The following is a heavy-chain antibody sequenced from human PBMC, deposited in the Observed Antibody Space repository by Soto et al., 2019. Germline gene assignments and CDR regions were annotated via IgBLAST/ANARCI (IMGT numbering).Heavy chain of an antibody. D-gene: IGHD1-1*01. Sequence: EVQLLESGGGLVQPGGSLRLSCAASGFTFSSYAMSWVRQAPGKGLEWVSAISGSGGSTYYADSVKGRFTISRDNSKNTLYLQMNSLRAEDTAVYYCATNWNEALFCDYWGQGTLVTVSS. V-gene: IGHV3-23*01. CDR3: ATNWNEALFCDY. J-gene: IGHJ4*02. CDR1: GFTFSSYA. CDR2: ISGSGGST.